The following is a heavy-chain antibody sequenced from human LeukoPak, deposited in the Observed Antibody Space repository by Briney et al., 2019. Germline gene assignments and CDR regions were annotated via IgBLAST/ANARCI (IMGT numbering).Heavy chain of an antibody. V-gene: IGHV3-21*01. J-gene: IGHJ4*02. CDR1: GFTFSSYS. D-gene: IGHD5-12*01. CDR2: ISSSSSYI. CDR3: ARGSGYDCRY. Sequence: GGSLRLSCAASGFTFSSYSMNWVRQAPGKGLEWVSSISSSSSYIYYADSVKGRFTISRDNTKNSLYLQMNGLRAEDTAVYYCARGSGYDCRYWGQGTLVTVSS.